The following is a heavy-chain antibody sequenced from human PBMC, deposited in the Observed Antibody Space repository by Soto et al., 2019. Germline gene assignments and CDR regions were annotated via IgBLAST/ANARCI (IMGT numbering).Heavy chain of an antibody. CDR1: GYTFTSYG. V-gene: IGHV1-18*01. Sequence: QVQLVQSGAEVKKPGASVKVSCKASGYTFTSYGISWVRQAPGQGLEWMGWISAYNGNTKYAQKFQGRVTMTTDTCKSTAYMEVRSLRSDDTAVYYCARDSAAGLNDYWGQGTLVTVSS. D-gene: IGHD6-13*01. J-gene: IGHJ4*02. CDR2: ISAYNGNT. CDR3: ARDSAAGLNDY.